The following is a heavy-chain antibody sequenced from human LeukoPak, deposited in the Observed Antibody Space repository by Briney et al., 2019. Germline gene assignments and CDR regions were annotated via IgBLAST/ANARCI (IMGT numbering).Heavy chain of an antibody. CDR3: AKASEGYSSGWGYFDY. Sequence: GGSLRLSYAASGFTFSSYAMSWVRQAPGKGLEWVSAISGSGGSTYYADSLKGRFTISRDNSKNTLYLQMNSLRAEDTAVYYCAKASEGYSSGWGYFDYWGQGTLVTVSS. CDR1: GFTFSSYA. D-gene: IGHD6-19*01. V-gene: IGHV3-23*01. J-gene: IGHJ4*02. CDR2: ISGSGGST.